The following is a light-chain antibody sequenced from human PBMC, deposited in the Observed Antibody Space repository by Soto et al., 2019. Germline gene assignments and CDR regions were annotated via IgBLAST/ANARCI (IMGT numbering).Light chain of an antibody. V-gene: IGLV4-69*01. Sequence: QLVLTQSPSASASLGASVKLTCTLSSGHSNYAIAWHQQQSEKGPRYLMKLNSDGSHSKGDGIPDRFSGSSSGAERYLTISPLPSHDEADYYCQTWGSGIVVFGGGTKLTVL. CDR2: LNSDGSH. J-gene: IGLJ2*01. CDR3: QTWGSGIVV. CDR1: SGHSNYA.